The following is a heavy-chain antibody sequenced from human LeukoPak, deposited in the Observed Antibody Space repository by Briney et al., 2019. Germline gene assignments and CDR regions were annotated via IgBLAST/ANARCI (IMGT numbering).Heavy chain of an antibody. D-gene: IGHD6-6*01. CDR3: AKGSSWSSIAARRHFDY. CDR2: IKGDGTEK. V-gene: IGHV3-7*01. CDR1: GFTFSSYW. J-gene: IGHJ4*02. Sequence: TGGSLRLSCVASGFTFSSYWMTWVRPAPGKGLEWVANIKGDGTEKYYVDSLEGRSTISRDNAETSLYLQMNSLRAEDTAVYYCAKGSSWSSIAARRHFDYWGQGTLVTVSS.